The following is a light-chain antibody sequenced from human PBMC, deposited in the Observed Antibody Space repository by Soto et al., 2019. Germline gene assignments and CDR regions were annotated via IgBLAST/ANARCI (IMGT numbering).Light chain of an antibody. Sequence: EIVMTQSPATLSVSPGERATLSCRASQSVSSNLVWYQQKPGQAPRLLIYGASTRATGIPARFSGSGSGTEFTLTISGLQSEDFAVYYCHQYNNWRGTFGQGTKVEIK. CDR3: HQYNNWRGT. CDR1: QSVSSN. J-gene: IGKJ1*01. V-gene: IGKV3-15*01. CDR2: GAS.